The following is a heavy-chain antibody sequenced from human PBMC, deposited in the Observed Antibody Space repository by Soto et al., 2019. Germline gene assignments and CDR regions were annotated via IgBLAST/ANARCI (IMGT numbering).Heavy chain of an antibody. D-gene: IGHD2-8*02. CDR3: ARDKITGLFDC. V-gene: IGHV4-39*07. CDR1: GGSVSSNSYS. CDR2: IYSSENT. J-gene: IGHJ4*02. Sequence: PSETVYLTCTISGGSVSSNSYSWGGIRQSPGNGLELIWTIYSSENTHYNPSLLSRLTISVNARRNEFSLRVSSVTAADTAVYYCARDKITGLFDCWGQGTLVTVSS.